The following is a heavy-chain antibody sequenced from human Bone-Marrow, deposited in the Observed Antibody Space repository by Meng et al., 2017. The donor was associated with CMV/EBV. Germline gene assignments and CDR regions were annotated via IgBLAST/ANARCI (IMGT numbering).Heavy chain of an antibody. CDR3: ARGAYYGGNSKVFSY. D-gene: IGHD4-23*01. Sequence: SVKVSCKASGSTLTKSAFQWVRQARGQRLEWIGWVVVGSGDTNYAQKFHERLTITRDMSTNTAYTELSRLRSDDTAVYYCARGAYYGGNSKVFSYWGQGTLVTVSS. CDR1: GSTLTKSA. J-gene: IGHJ4*02. V-gene: IGHV1-58*01. CDR2: VVVGSGDT.